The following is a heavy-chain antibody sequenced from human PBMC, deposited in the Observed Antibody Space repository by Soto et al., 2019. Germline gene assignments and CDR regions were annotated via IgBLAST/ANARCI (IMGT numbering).Heavy chain of an antibody. J-gene: IGHJ6*03. CDR2: ISGSGGTT. Sequence: GGSLRLSCAASGFTFSSYAMSWVRQAPGKGLEWVSAISGSGGTTYYADSVKGRFTISRDNSKNTLYLQMNGLRAEETAVYYCANIQLSPDYYYYYYMDVWGKGTTVTVSS. CDR1: GFTFSSYA. CDR3: ANIQLSPDYYYYYYMDV. V-gene: IGHV3-23*01. D-gene: IGHD5-18*01.